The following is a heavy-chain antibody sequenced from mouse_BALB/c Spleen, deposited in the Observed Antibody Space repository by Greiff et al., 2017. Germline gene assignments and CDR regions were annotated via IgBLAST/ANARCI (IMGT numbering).Heavy chain of an antibody. D-gene: IGHD1-1*01. CDR3: VIYAYYYGGSYYSMDY. CDR2: IWTGGGT. CDR1: GFSLTSYD. Sequence: QVQLKESGPGLVAPSQSLSITCTVSGFSLTSYDISWIRQPPGKGLEWLGVIWTGGGTNYNSAFMSRLSISKDNSKSQVFLKMNSLQTDDTAIYYCVIYAYYYGGSYYSMDYWGQGTSVTVSS. V-gene: IGHV2-9-2*01. J-gene: IGHJ4*01.